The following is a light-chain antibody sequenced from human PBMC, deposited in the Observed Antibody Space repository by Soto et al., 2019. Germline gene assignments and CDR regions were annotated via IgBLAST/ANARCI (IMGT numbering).Light chain of an antibody. Sequence: EIVMTQSPATLSVSPGERATLSCRASQSISSSLAWYQQEPGQAPRLLIHGASTRATSNPGRFSGSGSGAEFTLTISSLQSEDFALYYCQQYYDWPPTFGQGTKVDIK. J-gene: IGKJ1*01. CDR3: QQYYDWPPT. CDR2: GAS. CDR1: QSISSS. V-gene: IGKV3-15*01.